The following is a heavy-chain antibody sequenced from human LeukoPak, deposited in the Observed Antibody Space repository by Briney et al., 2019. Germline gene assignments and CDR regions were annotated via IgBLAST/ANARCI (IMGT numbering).Heavy chain of an antibody. V-gene: IGHV4-59*01. D-gene: IGHD6-6*01. J-gene: IGHJ5*02. CDR2: ISYSGYT. CDR1: GGSISNYY. CDR3: ARGRTYRSSSWFDP. Sequence: SETLSLTCTVPGGSISNYYWSWIRQPPGKGLEWIGYISYSGYTNYNPSLKSRVTISVDTSKNQFSLKLSSVTAADTAVYYCARGRTYRSSSWFDPWGQGTLVTVSS.